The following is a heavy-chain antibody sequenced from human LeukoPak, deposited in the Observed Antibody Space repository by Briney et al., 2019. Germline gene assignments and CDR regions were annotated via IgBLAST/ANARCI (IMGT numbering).Heavy chain of an antibody. D-gene: IGHD3-10*01. CDR2: INPNSGGT. Sequence: ASVKVSCKASGYTFTGYYMHWVRQAPGQGLEWMGWINPNSGGTNYAQKFQGRVTMTRDTSISTAYMELSRLRSDDTAVYYCAREPHYYGSGSGDNWGQGTLVTASS. V-gene: IGHV1-2*02. J-gene: IGHJ4*02. CDR1: GYTFTGYY. CDR3: AREPHYYGSGSGDN.